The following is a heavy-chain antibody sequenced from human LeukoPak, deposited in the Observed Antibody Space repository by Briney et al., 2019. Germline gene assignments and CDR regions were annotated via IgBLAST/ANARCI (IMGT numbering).Heavy chain of an antibody. CDR3: ARESRDTAWSLDL. Sequence: ASVKVSCRASGFTFSGYYMHWVRQAPGQGFEWMGWINPNSGGTNFAQKFQGRVTMTRDTSINTVYMELSSLGSDDTAVYYCARESRDTAWSLDLWGQGTLVTVSS. CDR1: GFTFSGYY. D-gene: IGHD1-1*01. CDR2: INPNSGGT. J-gene: IGHJ4*02. V-gene: IGHV1-2*02.